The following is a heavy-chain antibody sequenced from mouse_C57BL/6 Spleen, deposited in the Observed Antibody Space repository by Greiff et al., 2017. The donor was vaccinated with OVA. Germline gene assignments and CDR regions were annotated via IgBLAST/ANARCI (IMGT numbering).Heavy chain of an antibody. J-gene: IGHJ4*01. CDR1: GYTFTSYW. CDR3: AVNYYGSSHYYAMDY. V-gene: IGHV1-59*01. Sequence: VQLQQPGAELVRPGTSVKLSCKASGYTFTSYWMHWVKQRPGQGLEWIGVIDPSDSYTNYNQKFKGKATLTVDTSYSTAYMQLSSLTSEDSAVYYCAVNYYGSSHYYAMDYWGQGTSVTVSS. D-gene: IGHD1-1*01. CDR2: IDPSDSYT.